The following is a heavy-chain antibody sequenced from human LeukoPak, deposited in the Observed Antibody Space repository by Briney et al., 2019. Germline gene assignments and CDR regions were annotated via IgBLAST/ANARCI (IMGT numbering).Heavy chain of an antibody. CDR1: VVTPTSFS. D-gene: IGHD2-2*01. CDR3: ARVVGGGNFDY. J-gene: IGHJ4*02. CDR2: ISADGDNT. Sequence: GGSLRLSRVAPVVTPTSFSMHWVRQAPGEGLEYVSAISADGDNTYYADSVKDRFTISRDNSQNTLYLQMGGLRVEDMAVYYCARVVGGGNFDYWGQGTLVTVSS. V-gene: IGHV3-64*02.